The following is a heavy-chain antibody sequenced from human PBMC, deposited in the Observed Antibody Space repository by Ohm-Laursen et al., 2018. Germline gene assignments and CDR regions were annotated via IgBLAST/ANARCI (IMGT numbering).Heavy chain of an antibody. CDR1: GYTSTGYY. J-gene: IGHJ6*02. D-gene: IGHD6-13*01. CDR2: INPNSGGT. Sequence: ASVKVSCKASGYTSTGYYMHWVRQAPGQGLEWMGWINPNSGGTNYAQKFQGRVTMTRDTSISTAYMELSRLRSDDTAVYYCARALFSSSWYNYYGMDVWGQGTTVTVSS. V-gene: IGHV1-2*02. CDR3: ARALFSSSWYNYYGMDV.